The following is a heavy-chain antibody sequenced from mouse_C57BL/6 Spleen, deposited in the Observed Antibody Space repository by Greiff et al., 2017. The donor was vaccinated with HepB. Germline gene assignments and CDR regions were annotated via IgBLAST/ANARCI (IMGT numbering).Heavy chain of an antibody. CDR1: GYTFTDYE. CDR2: IDPETGGT. CDR3: TRGRGYFDY. V-gene: IGHV1-15*01. J-gene: IGHJ2*01. Sequence: VHLVESGAELVRPGASVTLSCKASGYTFTDYEMHWVKQTPVHGLEWIGAIDPETGGTAYNQKFKGKAILTADKSSSTAYMELRSLTSEDSAVYYCTRGRGYFDYWGQGTTLTVSS.